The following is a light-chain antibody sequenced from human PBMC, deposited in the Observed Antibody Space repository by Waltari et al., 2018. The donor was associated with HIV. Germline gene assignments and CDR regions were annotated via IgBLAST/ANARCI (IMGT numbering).Light chain of an antibody. V-gene: IGKV1-5*03. Sequence: DIQMTQSPSTLSASVGDRVTITCRASQSISDWLAWYQQKPGQAPKPLIFKATTLQSGVPSRFSGSGSGTEFTLTISSLQPDDFATYYCQQYNSYSQTFGQGTKVEIK. CDR1: QSISDW. CDR2: KAT. CDR3: QQYNSYSQT. J-gene: IGKJ1*01.